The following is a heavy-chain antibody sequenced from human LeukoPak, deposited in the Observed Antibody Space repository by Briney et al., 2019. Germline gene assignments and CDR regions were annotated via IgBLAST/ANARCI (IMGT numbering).Heavy chain of an antibody. Sequence: GGSLRLSCAASGFTFDDYAMHWVRQAPGKGPEWVSGISWNSGSIGYADSVKGRFTISRDNAKNSLYLQMNSLRAEDTALYYCAKDTRGYSYGNMDVWGKGTTVTISS. D-gene: IGHD5-18*01. CDR1: GFTFDDYA. J-gene: IGHJ6*03. CDR3: AKDTRGYSYGNMDV. V-gene: IGHV3-9*01. CDR2: ISWNSGSI.